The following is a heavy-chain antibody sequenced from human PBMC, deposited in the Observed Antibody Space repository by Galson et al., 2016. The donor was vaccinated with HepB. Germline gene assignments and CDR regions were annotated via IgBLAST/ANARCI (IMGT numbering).Heavy chain of an antibody. V-gene: IGHV3-13*01. Sequence: SLRLSCAASEFTFSGYDMHWVRQAKGKGLEWVSGTGTAGDTYYPGSVKGRFTISRENAKKSFYLQMNSLRAGDTAVYYCARSRRGGSGTYLPGLSYQYGMDVWGQGTTVTVSS. CDR1: EFTFSGYD. D-gene: IGHD3-10*01. CDR2: TGTAGDT. CDR3: ARSRRGGSGTYLPGLSYQYGMDV. J-gene: IGHJ6*02.